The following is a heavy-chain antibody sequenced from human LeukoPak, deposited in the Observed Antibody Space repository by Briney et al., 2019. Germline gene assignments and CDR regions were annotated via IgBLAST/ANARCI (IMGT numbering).Heavy chain of an antibody. J-gene: IGHJ6*04. V-gene: IGHV4-34*01. D-gene: IGHD2-2*01. CDR1: GGSFSGYY. Sequence: TSETLSLTCAVYGGSFSGYYWSWIRQPPGKGLEWIGEINHSGSTNYNPSLKSRVTISVDTSKNQFSLKLSSVTAADTAVYYCARGLSTTTVVPAAPRPNGMDVWGKGTTVTASS. CDR3: ARGLSTTTVVPAAPRPNGMDV. CDR2: INHSGST.